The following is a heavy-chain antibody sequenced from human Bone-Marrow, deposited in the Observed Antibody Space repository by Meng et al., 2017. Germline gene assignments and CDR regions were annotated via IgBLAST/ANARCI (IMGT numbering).Heavy chain of an antibody. J-gene: IGHJ4*02. CDR3: ATLERFNMVRGVIIGFDY. CDR1: GFTFSSYA. D-gene: IGHD3-10*01. Sequence: GESLKISCAASGFTFSSYAMSWVRQAPGKGLEWVSAISGSGGSTYYADSVKGRFTISRDNSKNTLYLQMNSLRAEDTAVYYCATLERFNMVRGVIIGFDYWGQGTLVTVSS. CDR2: ISGSGGST. V-gene: IGHV3-23*01.